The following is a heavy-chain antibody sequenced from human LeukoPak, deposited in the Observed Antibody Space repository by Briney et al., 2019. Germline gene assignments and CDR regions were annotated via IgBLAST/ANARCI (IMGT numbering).Heavy chain of an antibody. J-gene: IGHJ4*02. D-gene: IGHD5-18*01. CDR1: GGSVSNSLYY. CDR3: ARVLRAASRRSYDY. V-gene: IGHV4-61*01. Sequence: SETLSLTCTVSGGSVSNSLYYWSWIRQPPGKGLEWIGYIYYNGDTNYNPSLKSRVIISIDTSSNQLSLRLNSMTAADTAVYYCARVLRAASRRSYDYWGQGSLVTVSS. CDR2: IYYNGDT.